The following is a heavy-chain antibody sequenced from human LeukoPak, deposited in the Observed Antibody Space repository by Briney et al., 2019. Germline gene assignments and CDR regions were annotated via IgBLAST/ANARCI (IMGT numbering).Heavy chain of an antibody. CDR3: ARDQLVRGVINYC. J-gene: IGHJ4*02. Sequence: SQTLSLTCTVFGGSISSGDYYWNWIRQPPGKGLEWIGYILYSGSTYYNPSLKSRVTISVDTSKNQFSLKLKSVTAADTAVYYCARDQLVRGVINYCWGQGTLVTVSS. CDR2: ILYSGST. V-gene: IGHV4-30-4*08. D-gene: IGHD3-10*01. CDR1: GGSISSGDYY.